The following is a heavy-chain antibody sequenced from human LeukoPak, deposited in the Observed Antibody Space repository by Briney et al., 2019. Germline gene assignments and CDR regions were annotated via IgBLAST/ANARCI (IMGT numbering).Heavy chain of an antibody. CDR1: GFTFSSYG. D-gene: IGHD1-20*01. V-gene: IGHV3-30*02. CDR3: AKPPPGITGTEYYFDY. J-gene: IGHJ4*02. Sequence: PGGSLRLSCAASGFTFSSYGMDWVRQAPGKGLEGVAFIRYDGSNKYYADSVKGRFTISRDNSKNTLYLQMNSLRAEDTAVYSCAKPPPGITGTEYYFDYWGQGTLVTVSS. CDR2: IRYDGSNK.